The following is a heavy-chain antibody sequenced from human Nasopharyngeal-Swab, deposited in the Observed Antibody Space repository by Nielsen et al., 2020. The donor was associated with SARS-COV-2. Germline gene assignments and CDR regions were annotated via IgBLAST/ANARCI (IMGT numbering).Heavy chain of an antibody. V-gene: IGHV1-2*07. J-gene: IGHJ4*02. CDR1: GYTFTDYH. D-gene: IGHD3-22*01. CDR3: ARYDDYYDSSGYAY. Sequence: ASVKVSCKASGYTFTDYHLHWIRQAPGHGLEWLGWINANSGVTNYAHKFKGRLTVTRDTSMHTAYMDLSTLRSDDTAVYYCARYDDYYDSSGYAYWGQGTLVTVSS. CDR2: INANSGVT.